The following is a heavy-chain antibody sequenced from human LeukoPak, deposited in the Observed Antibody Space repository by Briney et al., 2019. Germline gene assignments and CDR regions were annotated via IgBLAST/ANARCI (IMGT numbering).Heavy chain of an antibody. D-gene: IGHD3-10*01. CDR2: ISSSSSYI. J-gene: IGHJ4*02. V-gene: IGHV3-21*01. CDR1: GFTFSSYS. Sequence: GGSLRLSCAASGFTFSSYSMNWVRQAPGKGLEWVSSISSSSSYIYYADSVKGRFTISRDNAKNSLYLQMNSLRAEDTAVYYCAREDRKWFGELVIDYWGQGTLVTVSS. CDR3: AREDRKWFGELVIDY.